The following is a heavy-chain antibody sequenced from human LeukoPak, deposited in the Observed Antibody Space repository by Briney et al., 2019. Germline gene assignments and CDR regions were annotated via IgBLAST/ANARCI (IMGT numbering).Heavy chain of an antibody. Sequence: GASVTVSCKASGYPFSNYDINWVRQAPGQGLEWMGWMNPKSGNTGYGQKFQGRVTMTRVTSITTAYMELRSLRSDDTAVYYCTKASLASGTKYFDPWGQGTLVSVSS. CDR3: TKASLASGTKYFDP. V-gene: IGHV1-8*01. J-gene: IGHJ5*02. D-gene: IGHD2-8*01. CDR2: MNPKSGNT. CDR1: GYPFSNYD.